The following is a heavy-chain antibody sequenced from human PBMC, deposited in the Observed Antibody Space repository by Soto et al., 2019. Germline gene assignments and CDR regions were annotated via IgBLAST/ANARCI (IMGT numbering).Heavy chain of an antibody. CDR2: IHYRGST. Sequence: PSETLSLTCAVCGGSVSVDSYYWAWIRQPPGKGLEWIATIHYRGSTYYATSLKSRVTISIDTSKNQFSLMLASVTATDTAFYYCARLATTVSTPNYWGQGTLVTVSS. CDR3: ARLATTVSTPNY. CDR1: GGSVSVDSYY. D-gene: IGHD4-17*01. J-gene: IGHJ4*02. V-gene: IGHV4-39*01.